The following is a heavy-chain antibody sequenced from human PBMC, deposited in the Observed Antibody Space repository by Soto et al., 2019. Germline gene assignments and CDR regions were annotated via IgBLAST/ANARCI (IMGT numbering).Heavy chain of an antibody. D-gene: IGHD6-13*01. J-gene: IGHJ4*02. CDR3: ARRTLSSSWYNDY. CDR2: ISDYTTNT. CDR1: GYTFSDYG. V-gene: IGHV1-18*04. Sequence: ASVKVSCKTSGYTFSDYGITWVRQAPGQGLEWLAWISDYTTNTNYAPRVQGRITLTTDTSTSTAYMELRSLRSDDTAVYYCARRTLSSSWYNDYWGQGTLVTVSS.